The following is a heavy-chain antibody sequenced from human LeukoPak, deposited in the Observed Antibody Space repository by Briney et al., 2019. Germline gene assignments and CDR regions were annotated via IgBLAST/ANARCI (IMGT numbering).Heavy chain of an antibody. Sequence: PGGSLRLSCAASGFTFSSYSMNWVRQAPGKGLEWVSYISSSSSTIYYADSVKGRFTISRDNAKNSLYLQMNSLRAEDTAVYYCARDGAGMGYCSGGSCLPESYTDAFDIWGQGTMVTVSS. CDR1: GFTFSSYS. CDR3: ARDGAGMGYCSGGSCLPESYTDAFDI. CDR2: ISSSSSTI. D-gene: IGHD2-15*01. V-gene: IGHV3-48*04. J-gene: IGHJ3*02.